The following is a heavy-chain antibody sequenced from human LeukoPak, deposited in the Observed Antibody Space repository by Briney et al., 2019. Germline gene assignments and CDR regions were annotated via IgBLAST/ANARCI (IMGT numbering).Heavy chain of an antibody. CDR1: GFTFSSYG. J-gene: IGHJ5*02. CDR3: AQMGLYCSSTSCYWEA. Sequence: GGSLRLSCAASGFTFSSYGMHWVRQAPGKGLEWVAFIRYDGSNKYYADSVKGRFTISRDNSKNTLYLQMNSLRAEDTAVYYCAQMGLYCSSTSCYWEAWGQGTLVTVSS. V-gene: IGHV3-30*02. D-gene: IGHD2-2*01. CDR2: IRYDGSNK.